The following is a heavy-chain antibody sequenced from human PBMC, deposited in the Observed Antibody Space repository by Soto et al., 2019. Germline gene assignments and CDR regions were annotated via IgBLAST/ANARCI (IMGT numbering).Heavy chain of an antibody. J-gene: IGHJ4*02. CDR2: VYYTGST. V-gene: IGHV4-59*01. D-gene: IGHD3-22*01. Sequence: SETLSLTCTVSGDSISTFYWGWMRQSPGKELEWIGYVYYTGSTNYNPSLKSRVTISVDRSKNQFSLKLTSANAADTAVYYCARGRTVRNYADDSSDYFYFFDYWGQGTQVT. CDR3: ARGRTVRNYADDSSDYFYFFDY. CDR1: GDSISTFY.